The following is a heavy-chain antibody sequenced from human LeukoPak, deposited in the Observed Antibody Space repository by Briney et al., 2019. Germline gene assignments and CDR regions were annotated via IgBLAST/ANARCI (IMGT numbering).Heavy chain of an antibody. J-gene: IGHJ6*03. Sequence: GGSLRLSCAASGFTFSSYGMSWVRQAPGKGLEWVSGSSSGGNTYYADSVKGRFTISRDNSKNTLYLQMNSLRAEDTAVYYCAKRGWGIAASGNYYYYMDVWGKGTTVTVSS. CDR3: AKRGWGIAASGNYYYYMDV. D-gene: IGHD6-13*01. CDR1: GFTFSSYG. V-gene: IGHV3-23*01. CDR2: SSSGGNT.